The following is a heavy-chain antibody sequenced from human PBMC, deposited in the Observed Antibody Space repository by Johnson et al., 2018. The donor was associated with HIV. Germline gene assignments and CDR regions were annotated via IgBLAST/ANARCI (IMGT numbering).Heavy chain of an antibody. D-gene: IGHD3-16*01. Sequence: QMQLVESGGGVVQPGGSLRLSCAASGFTFSSYGMHWVRQAPGKGLEWVAVISYDGSNKYYADSVKGRFTISRDNSKNTLYLQMNSLRAEDTAIYYCAKDWADQDVFDIWGQGTMVTVSS. J-gene: IGHJ3*02. CDR1: GFTFSSYG. CDR2: ISYDGSNK. CDR3: AKDWADQDVFDI. V-gene: IGHV3-30*18.